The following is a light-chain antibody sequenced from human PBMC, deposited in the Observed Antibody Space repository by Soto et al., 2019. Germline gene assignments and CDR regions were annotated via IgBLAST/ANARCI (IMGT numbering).Light chain of an antibody. CDR2: LNSDGSH. V-gene: IGLV4-69*01. J-gene: IGLJ2*01. CDR1: RGHSSNA. CDR3: QTWDTGIVI. Sequence: QLVLTQSPSASASLGASVKLTCTLSRGHSSNAIAWHQQQPEKGPRYLMKLNSDGSHSKGDGIPDRFSGSSSGAERYLTISSLQSEDEADYYCQTWDTGIVIFGGGTQLTVL.